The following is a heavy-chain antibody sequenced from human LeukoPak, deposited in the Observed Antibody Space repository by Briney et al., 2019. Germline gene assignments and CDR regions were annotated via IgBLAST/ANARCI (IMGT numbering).Heavy chain of an antibody. CDR2: INPSGGST. J-gene: IGHJ4*02. Sequence: ASVKVSCKASGYTFTSYYMHWVRQAPGQGREWMGIINPSGGSTSYAQKFQGRVTMTRDMSTSTVYMELSSLRSEDTAVYYCARDQPQYGDYVTPLDYWGQGTLVTVSS. D-gene: IGHD4-17*01. CDR1: GYTFTSYY. V-gene: IGHV1-46*01. CDR3: ARDQPQYGDYVTPLDY.